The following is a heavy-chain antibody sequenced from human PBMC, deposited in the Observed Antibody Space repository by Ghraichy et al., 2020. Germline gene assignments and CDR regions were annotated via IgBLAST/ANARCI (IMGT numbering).Heavy chain of an antibody. V-gene: IGHV4-39*01. J-gene: IGHJ5*02. CDR2: IHYSGTT. CDR1: GGSISSSNYY. Sequence: SQTLSLTCTVSGGSISSSNYYWGWIRQPAGKGLEWIGSIHYSGTTHYNPSLKSRVTISVDTSKSQFSLKLSSVTAADTAVYYCASGLRLGVLSFPVSWGQGTLVTVSS. D-gene: IGHD3-16*02. CDR3: ASGLRLGVLSFPVS.